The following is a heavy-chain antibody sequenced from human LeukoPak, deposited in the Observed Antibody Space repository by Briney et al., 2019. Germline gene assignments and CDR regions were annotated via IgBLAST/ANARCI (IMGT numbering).Heavy chain of an antibody. Sequence: GGSLRLSCAASGFTFSSHAMSWVRQAPGKGLEWVSSISGRGGETFYADSVKGRFAISRDNVKNTLDLQMNSLRVEDTAVYYCTKRGAYGSGRSYFFEFWGQGILVTVSS. CDR1: GFTFSSHA. J-gene: IGHJ4*02. V-gene: IGHV3-23*01. CDR3: TKRGAYGSGRSYFFEF. D-gene: IGHD2-15*01. CDR2: ISGRGGET.